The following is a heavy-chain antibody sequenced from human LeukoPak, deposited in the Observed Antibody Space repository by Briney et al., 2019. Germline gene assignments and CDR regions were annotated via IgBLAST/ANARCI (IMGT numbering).Heavy chain of an antibody. V-gene: IGHV1-69*01. CDR3: ARLHGQYGSGSYHLDY. Sequence: SVKVSCKASGGTFSSYAISWVRQAPGQGLEWMGGIIPIFGTANYAQKFQGRVAITADESTSTAYMELSSLRSEDTAVYYCARLHGQYGSGSYHLDYWGQGTLVTVSS. J-gene: IGHJ4*02. D-gene: IGHD3-10*01. CDR1: GGTFSSYA. CDR2: IIPIFGTA.